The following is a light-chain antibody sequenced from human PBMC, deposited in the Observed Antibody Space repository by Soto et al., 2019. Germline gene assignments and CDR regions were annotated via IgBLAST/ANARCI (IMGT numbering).Light chain of an antibody. CDR1: STDVGGHKY. Sequence: QSALTQPASVSGSPGQSITISCTGTSTDVGGHKYVSWYQQYPGKAPKVMIYDVNNRPSGVSYRFSGSKSGNTASLTISGLQAEDEADYYCSSYTNTGTLVVFGGGTKVTVL. J-gene: IGLJ2*01. V-gene: IGLV2-14*01. CDR3: SSYTNTGTLVV. CDR2: DVN.